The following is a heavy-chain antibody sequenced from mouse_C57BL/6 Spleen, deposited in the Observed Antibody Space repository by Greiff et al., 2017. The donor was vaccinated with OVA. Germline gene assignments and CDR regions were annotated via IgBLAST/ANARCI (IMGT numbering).Heavy chain of an antibody. Sequence: VQLQQSGPVLVKPGASVKMSCKASGYTFTDYYMNWVKQSHGKSLEWIGVINPYNGGTSYNQKFKGKATLTVDKSSSTTYMELNGLTSYDSAVYYCARGYAFAYWGQGTLVTVSA. J-gene: IGHJ3*01. V-gene: IGHV1-19*01. CDR2: INPYNGGT. CDR3: ARGYAFAY. D-gene: IGHD2-10*02. CDR1: GYTFTDYY.